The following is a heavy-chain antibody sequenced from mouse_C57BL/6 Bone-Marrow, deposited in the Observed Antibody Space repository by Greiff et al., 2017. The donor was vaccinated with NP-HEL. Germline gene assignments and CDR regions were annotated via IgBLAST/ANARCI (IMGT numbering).Heavy chain of an antibody. D-gene: IGHD2-12*01. CDR2: LHPNSGST. Sequence: QVQLKQPGAELVKPGASVKLSCKASGYTFTSYWMHWVKQRPGQGLEWIGMLHPNSGSTNYNEKFKSKATLTVDKSSSTAYMQLSSLTSEDSAVYDCARLAYYSPNYWYLDVWGTGTTVTVSS. CDR1: GYTFTSYW. V-gene: IGHV1-64*01. CDR3: ARLAYYSPNYWYLDV. J-gene: IGHJ1*03.